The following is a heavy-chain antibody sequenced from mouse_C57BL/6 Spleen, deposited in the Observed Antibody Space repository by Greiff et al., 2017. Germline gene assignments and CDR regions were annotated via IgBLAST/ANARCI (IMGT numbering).Heavy chain of an antibody. CDR2: IYPGSGST. J-gene: IGHJ4*01. V-gene: IGHV1-55*01. CDR1: GYTFTSYW. Sequence: VQLQQSGAELVKPGASVKMSCKASGYTFTSYWITWVKQRPGQGLEWIGDIYPGSGSTNYNEKFKSKATLTVDTSSSTAYMQLSSLTSEDSAVYYCAREGSYYGNTRGMDYWGQGTSVTVSS. CDR3: AREGSYYGNTRGMDY. D-gene: IGHD2-10*01.